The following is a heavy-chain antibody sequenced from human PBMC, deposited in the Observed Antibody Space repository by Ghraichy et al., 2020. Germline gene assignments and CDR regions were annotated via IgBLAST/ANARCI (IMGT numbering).Heavy chain of an antibody. D-gene: IGHD2-15*01. Sequence: SQTLSLTCTVSGGSISSYYWSWIRQPPGKGLEWIGYIYYSGSTNYNPSLKSRVTISVDTSKNQFSLKLSSVTAADTAVYYCAREGHSGGSVFQHWGQGTLVTVSS. CDR2: IYYSGST. CDR3: AREGHSGGSVFQH. J-gene: IGHJ1*01. V-gene: IGHV4-59*01. CDR1: GGSISSYY.